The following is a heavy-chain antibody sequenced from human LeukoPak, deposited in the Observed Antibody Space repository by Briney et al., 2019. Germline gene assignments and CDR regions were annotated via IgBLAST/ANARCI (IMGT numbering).Heavy chain of an antibody. J-gene: IGHJ4*02. D-gene: IGHD6-19*01. CDR3: ARDTYSSGWYGEDY. Sequence: GGSLRLSCAASGFTFSSYAMHWVRQAPGKGLEWVAVISYDGSNKYYADSVKGRFTISRDNSKNTLYLQMNSLRAEDTAVYYCARDTYSSGWYGEDYWGQGTLVTVSS. CDR1: GFTFSSYA. V-gene: IGHV3-30*04. CDR2: ISYDGSNK.